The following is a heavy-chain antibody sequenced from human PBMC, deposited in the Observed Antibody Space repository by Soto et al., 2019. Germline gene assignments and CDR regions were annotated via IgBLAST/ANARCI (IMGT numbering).Heavy chain of an antibody. Sequence: GGSLRLSCVVFGFNFEDYAMHWIRQAPGKGLEWVSGINWNGGITGYADSVKGRFTVSRDNANNSLHLEMSSLKTEDTALYYCARGRGALTVVSNWFDPWGQGTLVTVS. J-gene: IGHJ5*02. D-gene: IGHD2-15*01. CDR1: GFNFEDYA. CDR2: INWNGGIT. V-gene: IGHV3-9*01. CDR3: ARGRGALTVVSNWFDP.